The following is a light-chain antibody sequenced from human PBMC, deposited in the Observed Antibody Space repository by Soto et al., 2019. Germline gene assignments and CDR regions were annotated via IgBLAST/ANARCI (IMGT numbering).Light chain of an antibody. V-gene: IGKV3-11*01. J-gene: IGKJ5*01. CDR1: QSVSSY. CDR3: QQRSNS. CDR2: DAS. Sequence: EIVLTQSPATLSLSPGERATLSCRASQSVSSYLAWYQQKPGQAPRLLIYDASNRATGIPARFSGSGSGTDFTLTISSLEPEDFAVYYCQQRSNSFGQGTPLEIK.